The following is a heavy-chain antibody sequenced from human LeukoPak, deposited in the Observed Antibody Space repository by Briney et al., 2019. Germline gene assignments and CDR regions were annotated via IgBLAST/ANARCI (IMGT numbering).Heavy chain of an antibody. Sequence: SQTLSLTCTVSGGSISSGGYYWSWIRQHPGKGLEWIGYIYYSGSTYYNPSLKSRVTISVDTSKNQFSLKLSSVTAADTAVYYCARGGAHYYDSSGYYYYWGQGTLVTVSS. D-gene: IGHD3-22*01. CDR3: ARGGAHYYDSSGYYYY. V-gene: IGHV4-31*03. CDR1: GGSISSGGYY. CDR2: IYYSGST. J-gene: IGHJ4*02.